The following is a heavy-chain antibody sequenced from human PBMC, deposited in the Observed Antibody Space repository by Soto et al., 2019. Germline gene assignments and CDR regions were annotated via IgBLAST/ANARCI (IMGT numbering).Heavy chain of an antibody. V-gene: IGHV4-59*12. CDR2: MYYNGYT. CDR3: ARGVTTVTTFAY. CDR1: SESISNYY. Sequence: SETLSLTCTVSSESISNYYCSWFRQPPGKGLELIGYMYYNGYTSYNPSLKSRVTISVDRSKNQFSLKLSSVTAADTAVYYCARGVTTVTTFAYWGQGTLVTVSS. J-gene: IGHJ4*02. D-gene: IGHD4-17*01.